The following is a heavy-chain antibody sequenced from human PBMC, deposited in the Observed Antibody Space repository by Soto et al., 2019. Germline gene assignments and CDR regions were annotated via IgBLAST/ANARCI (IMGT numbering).Heavy chain of an antibody. D-gene: IGHD3-10*01. V-gene: IGHV1-18*01. CDR1: GYTFTSYG. CDR3: AADPTYYGSGSYFEPQYYFDY. J-gene: IGHJ4*02. CDR2: ISADSGNT. Sequence: ASVKVSCKASGYTFTSYGISWVRQAPGQGLEWMGWISADSGNTNYAQKLQGRVTMTTDMSTSTAYMELSSLRSEDTAVYYCAADPTYYGSGSYFEPQYYFDYWRQGTLVTVSS.